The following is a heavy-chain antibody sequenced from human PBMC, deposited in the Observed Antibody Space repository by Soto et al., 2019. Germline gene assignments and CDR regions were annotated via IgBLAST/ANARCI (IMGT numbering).Heavy chain of an antibody. CDR3: ARESGALTVTRYNWFDP. J-gene: IGHJ5*02. Sequence: SETLSLTCTVSGDSISSYYWSWIRQPPGKGLEWIGYIYYSGSTNYNPSLKSRVTISVDTSKNQFSLKLSSVTAADTAVYYCARESGALTVTRYNWFDPWGQGTLVTVSS. D-gene: IGHD4-4*01. CDR1: GDSISSYY. CDR2: IYYSGST. V-gene: IGHV4-59*01.